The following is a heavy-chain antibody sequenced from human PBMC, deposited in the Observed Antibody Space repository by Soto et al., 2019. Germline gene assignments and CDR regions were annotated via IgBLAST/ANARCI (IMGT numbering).Heavy chain of an antibody. CDR1: GGSISSNGYC. J-gene: IGHJ4*02. V-gene: IGHV4-39*01. Sequence: PSETLSLTCTVSGGSISSNGYCWGWIRQPPGKGLEWIGSLYYSGSTYYNPSLKSRVIISVDTSKNQFSLKLSSVTAADTAVYYCARHIRRYLGDPRDYWGQGTLVTVSS. CDR2: LYYSGST. D-gene: IGHD3-16*01. CDR3: ARHIRRYLGDPRDY.